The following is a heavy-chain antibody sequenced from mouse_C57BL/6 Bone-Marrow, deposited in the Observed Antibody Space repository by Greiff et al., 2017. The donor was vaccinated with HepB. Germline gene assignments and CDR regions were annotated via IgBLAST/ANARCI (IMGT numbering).Heavy chain of an antibody. V-gene: IGHV12-3*01. D-gene: IGHD2-3*01. Sequence: VQLVESGPGLVKPSQSLFLTCSITGFPITSGYYWIWIRQSPGKPLEWMGYITHSGETFYNPSLQSPISITRETSKNQFFLQLNSVTTEDTAMYYCAGDRYDGSLDVWGTGTTVTVSS. CDR3: AGDRYDGSLDV. CDR2: ITHSGET. CDR1: GFPITSGYY. J-gene: IGHJ1*03.